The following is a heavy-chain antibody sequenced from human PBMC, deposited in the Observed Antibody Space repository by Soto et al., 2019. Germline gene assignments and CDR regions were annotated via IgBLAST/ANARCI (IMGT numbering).Heavy chain of an antibody. CDR2: FSNSGGNK. Sequence: GGSLRLSCAASGFTFGSYSMTWVRRAPGRGLEWVAAFSNSGGNKYYSDSVKGRFTISRDNSKNTLYLQMNSLTAEDAAVYYCASGGIAAATKYYYYGMDVWGQGTTVTVSS. CDR1: GFTFGSYS. J-gene: IGHJ6*02. CDR3: ASGGIAAATKYYYYGMDV. V-gene: IGHV3-23*01. D-gene: IGHD6-13*01.